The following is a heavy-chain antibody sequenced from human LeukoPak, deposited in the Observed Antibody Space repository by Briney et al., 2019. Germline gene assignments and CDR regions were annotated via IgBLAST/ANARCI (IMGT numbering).Heavy chain of an antibody. CDR1: GHAFSDLS. CDR3: ATDSDPWGPAAGTIDY. CDR2: FDPEVGDK. V-gene: IGHV1-24*01. J-gene: IGHJ4*02. D-gene: IGHD6-13*01. Sequence: ASVKVSCKTSGHAFSDLSIHWVRQAPGRGPEWMGGFDPEVGDKMHAQKFQGRVTMTEDTSTDTAYMELNSLRSEDTAVYYCATDSDPWGPAAGTIDYWGQGTLVTVSS.